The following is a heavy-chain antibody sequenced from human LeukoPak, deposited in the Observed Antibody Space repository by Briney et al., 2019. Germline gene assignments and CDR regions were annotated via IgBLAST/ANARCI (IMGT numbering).Heavy chain of an antibody. Sequence: ASVKVSCKASGYTFTSYGISWVRQAPGQGLEWMGWISAYNGNTNYAQKLQGRVTMTTDTSTSTAYMELRSLRSDDTAVYYSTRIPMTTVVTPDWFDPWGQGTLVTVSS. D-gene: IGHD4-23*01. CDR2: ISAYNGNT. V-gene: IGHV1-18*01. CDR1: GYTFTSYG. J-gene: IGHJ5*02. CDR3: TRIPMTTVVTPDWFDP.